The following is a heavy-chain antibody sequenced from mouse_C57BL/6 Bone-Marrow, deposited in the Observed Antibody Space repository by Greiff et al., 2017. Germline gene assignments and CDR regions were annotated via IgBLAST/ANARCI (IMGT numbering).Heavy chain of an antibody. D-gene: IGHD2-1*01. CDR2: FYPGSGSI. J-gene: IGHJ3*01. V-gene: IGHV1-62-2*01. CDR1: GYTFTEYT. Sequence: QVHVKQSGAELVKPGASVKLSCKASGYTFTEYTIHWVKQRSGQGLEWIGWFYPGSGSIKYNEKFKDKATLTADKSSSTVYMELSRLTSEDSAVXFCARHERVRYGNSAWFAYWGQGTLVTVSA. CDR3: ARHERVRYGNSAWFAY.